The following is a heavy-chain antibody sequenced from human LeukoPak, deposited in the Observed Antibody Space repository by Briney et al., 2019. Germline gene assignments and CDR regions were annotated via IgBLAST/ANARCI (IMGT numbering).Heavy chain of an antibody. CDR3: ARRYNWNDFYFDY. V-gene: IGHV4-34*01. CDR1: GGSFSGYY. CDR2: INHSGST. D-gene: IGHD1-1*01. Sequence: SETLSLTCAVYGGSFSGYYWSWIRQPPGKGLEWIGEINHSGSTNYNPSLKSRVTISVDTSKNQFSLKLSSVTAADTAVYYCARRYNWNDFYFDYWGQGTLVTVSS. J-gene: IGHJ4*02.